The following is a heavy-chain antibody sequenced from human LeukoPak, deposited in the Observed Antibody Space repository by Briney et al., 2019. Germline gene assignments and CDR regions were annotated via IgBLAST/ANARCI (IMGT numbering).Heavy chain of an antibody. CDR3: ARTITFGGVIPDY. CDR1: GFTFSSYE. J-gene: IGHJ4*02. V-gene: IGHV3-48*03. D-gene: IGHD3-16*02. Sequence: GGSLRLSCAASGFTFSSYEMNWVRQAPGKRLEWVSYISSSGSTIYYADSVKGRFTISRDNAKNSLYLQMNSLRAEDTAVYYCARTITFGGVIPDYWGQGTLVTVSS. CDR2: ISSSGSTI.